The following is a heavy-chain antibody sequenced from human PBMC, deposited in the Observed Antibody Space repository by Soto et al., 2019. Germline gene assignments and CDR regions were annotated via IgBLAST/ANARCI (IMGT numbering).Heavy chain of an antibody. Sequence: QVQLVQSGAEVKKPGSSVKVSCKASGGTFSSYAISWVRQAPGQGLEWMGGIIPIFGTANYAQKFQGRVTITADESTSTAYMELSSLRSEDTAVYYCARTEGWLRLNYYYYGMDVWGQGTTVTVSS. V-gene: IGHV1-69*12. D-gene: IGHD5-12*01. CDR3: ARTEGWLRLNYYYYGMDV. CDR1: GGTFSSYA. CDR2: IIPIFGTA. J-gene: IGHJ6*02.